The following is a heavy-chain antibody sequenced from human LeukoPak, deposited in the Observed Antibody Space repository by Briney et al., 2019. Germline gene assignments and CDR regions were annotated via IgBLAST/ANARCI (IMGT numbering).Heavy chain of an antibody. J-gene: IGHJ4*02. CDR3: ARSLYYYDSSGSN. CDR1: GGSISSSNW. D-gene: IGHD3-22*01. CDR2: IYHSGST. V-gene: IGHV4-4*02. Sequence: PSETLSLTCAVSGGSISSSNWWSWVRQPPGKGLEWIGEIYHSGSTNYNPSLKSRVTISVDKSKNQFSLKLSSVTAADTAVYYCARSLYYYDSSGSNWGQGTLVTVSS.